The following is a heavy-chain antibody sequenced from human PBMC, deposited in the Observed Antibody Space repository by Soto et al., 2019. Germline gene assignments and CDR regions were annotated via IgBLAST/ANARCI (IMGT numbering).Heavy chain of an antibody. J-gene: IGHJ4*02. D-gene: IGHD2-21*02. Sequence: QVQLMQSGAEVKKPGASVKVSCKASGDTFTDYYIHWVRQAPGQGLEWMGTVNPSGGHTTYAQHFLGRVTXTREPSXXTLDMELTSLTSDDTAVYYCARGGHVVVVTAALDYWGQGTLVTVSS. CDR2: VNPSGGHT. CDR1: GDTFTDYY. V-gene: IGHV1-46*01. CDR3: ARGGHVVVVTAALDY.